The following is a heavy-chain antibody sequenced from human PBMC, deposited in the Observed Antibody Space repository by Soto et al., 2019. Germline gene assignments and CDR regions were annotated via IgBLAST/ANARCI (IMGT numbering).Heavy chain of an antibody. Sequence: EVQLVESGGGLVKPGGSLRLSCAASGFTFSNAWMSWVRQAPGKGLEWVGRIKSKTDGGTTDYAAPVKGRFTISRDDSKNTLYLQMNSLKTEDTAVHYCTTSIAVAGMTYWFDPWGQGTLVTVSS. CDR3: TTSIAVAGMTYWFDP. CDR1: GFTFSNAW. J-gene: IGHJ5*02. CDR2: IKSKTDGGTT. V-gene: IGHV3-15*01. D-gene: IGHD6-19*01.